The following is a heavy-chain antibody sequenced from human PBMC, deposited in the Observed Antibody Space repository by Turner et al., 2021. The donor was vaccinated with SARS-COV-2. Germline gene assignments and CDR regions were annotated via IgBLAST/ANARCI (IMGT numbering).Heavy chain of an antibody. V-gene: IGHV3-9*01. Sequence: EVQLVESGGGLLQPGRSLRLSCAACGFTFDDYAMHWVRQAPGKGLEWVSGFTWNSGSIGYADSVKGRFTISRDNAKNSLYLQMDSLRAEDTALYYCAKGIAARSFYYYGMDVWGQGTTVTVSS. CDR3: AKGIAARSFYYYGMDV. J-gene: IGHJ6*02. CDR1: GFTFDDYA. D-gene: IGHD6-6*01. CDR2: FTWNSGSI.